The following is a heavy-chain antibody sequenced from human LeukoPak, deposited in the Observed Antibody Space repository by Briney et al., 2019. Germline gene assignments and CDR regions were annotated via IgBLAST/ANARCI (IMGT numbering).Heavy chain of an antibody. J-gene: IGHJ4*02. Sequence: SETLSLTCTVSGGSISSYYWSWIRQPAGKGLEWIGRIYTSGSTNYNPSLKSRVTMSVDTSKNQFSLKLSSVTAADTAVYYCARGRLDYYDSSGYYFAKYYFDYWGQGTLVTVSS. CDR2: IYTSGST. CDR1: GGSISSYY. CDR3: ARGRLDYYDSSGYYFAKYYFDY. V-gene: IGHV4-4*07. D-gene: IGHD3-22*01.